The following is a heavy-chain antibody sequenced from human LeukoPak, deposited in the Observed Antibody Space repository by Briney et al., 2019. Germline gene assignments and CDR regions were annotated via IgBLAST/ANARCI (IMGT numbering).Heavy chain of an antibody. D-gene: IGHD3-22*01. CDR2: IKQDGSEK. CDR1: GFTFNNYA. V-gene: IGHV3-7*01. CDR3: ARDREIDYDSSGLDY. J-gene: IGHJ4*02. Sequence: GGSLRLSCAASGFTFNNYAMYWVRQAPGKGLEWVANIKQDGSEKYYVDSVKGRFTISRDNAKNSLYLQMNSLRAEDTAVYYCARDREIDYDSSGLDYWGQGTLVTVSS.